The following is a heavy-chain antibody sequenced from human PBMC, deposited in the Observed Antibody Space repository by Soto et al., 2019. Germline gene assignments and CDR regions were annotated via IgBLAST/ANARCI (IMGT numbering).Heavy chain of an antibody. CDR1: GYTFADYY. Sequence: ASVKVSCKASGYTFADYYLHWVRQAPGQGLEWMGWIDPDSGDTKYTQKFQGRVTMTRDTSISTAYMELTSLRSDDTAMYYCARDRSALVKGLYYCGMDVWGLGTTVTVSS. V-gene: IGHV1-2*02. CDR3: ARDRSALVKGLYYCGMDV. J-gene: IGHJ6*02. CDR2: IDPDSGDT. D-gene: IGHD5-18*01.